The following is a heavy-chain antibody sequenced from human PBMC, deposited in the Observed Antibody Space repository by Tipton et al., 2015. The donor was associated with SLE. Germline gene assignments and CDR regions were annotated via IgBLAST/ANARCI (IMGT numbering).Heavy chain of an antibody. V-gene: IGHV4-30-4*01. Sequence: TLSLTCTVSGGSISSGDYYWSWIRQPPGKGLEWIGYIYYSGSTYYNPSLKSRVTISVDTSKNQFSLKLSSVTAADTAVYYCARDSGYCSGGTCYYGDYYGMDVWGQGTTVTVSS. CDR3: ARDSGYCSGGTCYYGDYYGMDV. CDR1: GGSISSGDYY. J-gene: IGHJ6*02. CDR2: IYYSGST. D-gene: IGHD2-15*01.